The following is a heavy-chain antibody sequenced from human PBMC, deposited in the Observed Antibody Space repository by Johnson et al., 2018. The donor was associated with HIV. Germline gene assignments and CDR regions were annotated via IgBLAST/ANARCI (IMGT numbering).Heavy chain of an antibody. Sequence: QVQLVESGGGLVQSGGSLRLSCAASGFTFSSYPMHWVRQAPGKGLEWVAVISYDGSNKYYADSVKGRFTISRDNSKNTLYLQMNSLRAEDTAVYYCAKSSPPGLAPLGGWGQGTMVTVSS. V-gene: IGHV3-30*18. D-gene: IGHD6-19*01. CDR2: ISYDGSNK. CDR3: AKSSPPGLAPLGG. CDR1: GFTFSSYP. J-gene: IGHJ3*01.